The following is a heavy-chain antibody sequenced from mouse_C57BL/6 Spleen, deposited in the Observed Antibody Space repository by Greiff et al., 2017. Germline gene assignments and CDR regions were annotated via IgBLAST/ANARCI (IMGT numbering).Heavy chain of an antibody. Sequence: EVMLVESGAELVRPGASVKLSCTASGFNIKDDYMHWVKQRPEQGLEWIGWIDPENGDTEYASKFQGKATITADTSSNTAYLQLSSLTSEDTAVYYCTPFGTTALDYWGQETLVTVSA. J-gene: IGHJ3*01. D-gene: IGHD1-2*01. CDR2: IDPENGDT. CDR3: TPFGTTALDY. V-gene: IGHV14-4*01. CDR1: GFNIKDDY.